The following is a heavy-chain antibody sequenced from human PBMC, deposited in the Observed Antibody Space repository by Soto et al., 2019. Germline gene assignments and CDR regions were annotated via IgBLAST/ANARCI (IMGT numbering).Heavy chain of an antibody. CDR1: GDSVSSNSAA. J-gene: IGHJ5*02. V-gene: IGHV6-1*01. D-gene: IGHD6-6*01. CDR2: TYYRSKWYN. Sequence: SQTLSLTCAISGDSVSSNSAAWNWIRQSPSRRLEWLGRTYYRSKWYNDYAVSVKSRITINPDTSKNQFSLQLNSVTPEDTAVYYCARDRDEYSSSSVWFDPWGQGTLVTVSS. CDR3: ARDRDEYSSSSVWFDP.